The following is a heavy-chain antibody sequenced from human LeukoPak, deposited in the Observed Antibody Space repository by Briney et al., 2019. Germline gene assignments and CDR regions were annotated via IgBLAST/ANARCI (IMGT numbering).Heavy chain of an antibody. CDR3: ARSLPYGTTWYGRSDF. CDR2: INTHGSIT. J-gene: IGHJ4*02. CDR1: GFTFSSYG. Sequence: GGSLRLSCAASGFTFSSYGMHWVRQAPGKGLVWVSRINTHGSITHYADSVKGRFSISRDNAMNSLYLQMNSLGAEDTAIYYCARSLPYGTTWYGRSDFWGQGTLVTVSS. D-gene: IGHD6-13*01. V-gene: IGHV3-74*01.